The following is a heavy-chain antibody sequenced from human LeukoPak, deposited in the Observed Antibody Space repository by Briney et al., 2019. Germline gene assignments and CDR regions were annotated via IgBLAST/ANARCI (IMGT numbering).Heavy chain of an antibody. CDR2: LYSDATNQ. CDR3: AKDAQRGFDYSNSLES. J-gene: IGHJ4*02. V-gene: IGHV3-33*06. CDR1: QFTFSHFG. Sequence: QPGKSLTLSCVASQFTFSHFGMHWVRQAPGKGLEWVAILYSDATNQYYADSVKGRFTISRDNSRNTVYLQMNSLRAEDTAVYFCAKDAQRGFDYSNSLESWGQGTLVTVSS. D-gene: IGHD4-11*01.